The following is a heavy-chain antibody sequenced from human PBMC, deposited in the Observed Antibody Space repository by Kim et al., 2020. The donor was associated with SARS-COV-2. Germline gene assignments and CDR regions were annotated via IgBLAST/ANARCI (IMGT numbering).Heavy chain of an antibody. Sequence: TYSNPSLMSRVTISVDTSKNQFSLKLSSVTAADTAVYYCARDRLRRGYVYWGQGTLVTVSS. V-gene: IGHV4-39*07. CDR3: ARDRLRRGYVY. CDR2: T. D-gene: IGHD3-22*01. J-gene: IGHJ4*02.